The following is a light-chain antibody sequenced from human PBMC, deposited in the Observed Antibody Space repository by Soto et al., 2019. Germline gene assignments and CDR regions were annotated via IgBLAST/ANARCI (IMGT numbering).Light chain of an antibody. CDR2: EVS. CDR3: SSYTSSSTLV. V-gene: IGLV2-14*01. Sequence: QSVLTQPASVSGSPGQSITISCTGSSSDVGGYNYVSWYQQHPGKAPKLMIYEVSNRPSGISNRFSGSKSGNTASLTPSGLQAEDEADYYCSSYTSSSTLVFGGGTKVTVL. J-gene: IGLJ2*01. CDR1: SSDVGGYNY.